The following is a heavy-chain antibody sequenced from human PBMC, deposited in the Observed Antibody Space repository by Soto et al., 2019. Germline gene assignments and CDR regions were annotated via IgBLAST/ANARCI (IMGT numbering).Heavy chain of an antibody. CDR2: INHSGST. Sequence: SETLSLTCAVYGGSFSGYYWSWIRQPPGKGLEWIGEINHSGSTNYNPSLKSRVTISVDTSKNQFSLKLSSVTAADTAVYYCARGYSVDYDFWSGYYVSYYFDYWGQGTLVTVSS. D-gene: IGHD3-3*01. J-gene: IGHJ4*02. V-gene: IGHV4-34*01. CDR3: ARGYSVDYDFWSGYYVSYYFDY. CDR1: GGSFSGYY.